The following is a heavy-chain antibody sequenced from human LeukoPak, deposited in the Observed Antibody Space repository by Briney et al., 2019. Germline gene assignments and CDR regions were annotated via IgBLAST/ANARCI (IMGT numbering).Heavy chain of an antibody. CDR2: IWYDGSNK. Sequence: GGSLRLSCAASGFTFSSYGMHWVRQAPGKGLEWVAVIWYDGSNKYYADSVKGRFTISRDSSKNTLYLQMNSLRAEDTDVYYCAKASGDSSGYYFQHWGQGTLVTVSS. CDR1: GFTFSSYG. J-gene: IGHJ1*01. D-gene: IGHD3-22*01. CDR3: AKASGDSSGYYFQH. V-gene: IGHV3-33*06.